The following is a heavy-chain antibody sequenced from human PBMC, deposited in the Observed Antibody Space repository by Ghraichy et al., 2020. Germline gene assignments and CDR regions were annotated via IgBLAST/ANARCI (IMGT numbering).Heavy chain of an antibody. CDR1: GFTFSTYW. Sequence: ETLSLTCAASGFTFSTYWMNWVRQAPGKGLEWVAIIKQDGSEKLYVDSVKGRFTISRDNAKNSLYLQMNSLRVDDTAVYYCARGSGWLSDSWGQGTLVTVSS. CDR3: ARGSGWLSDS. V-gene: IGHV3-7*04. CDR2: IKQDGSEK. D-gene: IGHD6-19*01. J-gene: IGHJ4*02.